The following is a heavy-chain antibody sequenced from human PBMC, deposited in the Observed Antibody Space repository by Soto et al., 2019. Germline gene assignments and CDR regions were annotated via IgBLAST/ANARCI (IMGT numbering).Heavy chain of an antibody. Sequence: EVQLLQSGGGLGQPGGSLRLSCAASGFTFDSYAMSWVRQTPGKGLQWVSAVSSSGGSTYYADSLSGRFTISKDNSKNILYLQINNLGAGDTAVYYCAKDSTASFLERSAYYFDAWGQGVRVTVSS. CDR3: AKDSTASFLERSAYYFDA. D-gene: IGHD3-3*01. J-gene: IGHJ4*02. V-gene: IGHV3-23*01. CDR1: GFTFDSYA. CDR2: VSSSGGST.